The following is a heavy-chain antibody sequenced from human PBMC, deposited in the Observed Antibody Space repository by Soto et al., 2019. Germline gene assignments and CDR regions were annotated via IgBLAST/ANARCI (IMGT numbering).Heavy chain of an antibody. D-gene: IGHD3-16*01. CDR2: ISGGGNNT. V-gene: IGHV3-23*01. CDR3: ANLRGGGLGVAVEN. J-gene: IGHJ4*02. Sequence: EVQLLESGGGLVQPGGSLRLSCAASGFTFSSYAMSWVRQTPGKGLEWLSVISGGGNNTFYAGSVKGRFTVSRGNSENTLYLQMNSLRVEDTAVYYCANLRGGGLGVAVENWGPGITVTVSS. CDR1: GFTFSSYA.